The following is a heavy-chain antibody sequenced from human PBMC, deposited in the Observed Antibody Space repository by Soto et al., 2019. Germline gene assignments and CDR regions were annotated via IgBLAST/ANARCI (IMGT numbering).Heavy chain of an antibody. CDR2: MYHSGST. CDR1: GGSISSGGYS. V-gene: IGHV4-30-2*01. Sequence: QLQLQESGSGLVKPSQTLSLTCAVSGGSISSGGYSWSWIRQPPGKGLEWIGSMYHSGSTYYNPSLKGRVTLSIDRPKNRLSPQLRCPTAADTAGYYLAIAPDYRRQGILVTAAS. J-gene: IGHJ4*02. CDR3: AIAPDY.